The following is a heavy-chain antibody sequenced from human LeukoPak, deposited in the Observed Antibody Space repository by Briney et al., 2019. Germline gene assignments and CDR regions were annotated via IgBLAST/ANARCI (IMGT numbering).Heavy chain of an antibody. V-gene: IGHV3-53*01. CDR1: GFTVSDNY. CDR3: ARDAPQVPAAGVLAS. J-gene: IGHJ5*02. Sequence: GGSLRLSCAASGFTVSDNYMSWVRQAPGKGLEWVSIMYSGGDTYYANSVKGRFTFSRDISKNTLYLQMNGLRTEDTAMYYCARDAPQVPAAGVLASWGQGTLVTVPS. CDR2: MYSGGDT. D-gene: IGHD6-13*01.